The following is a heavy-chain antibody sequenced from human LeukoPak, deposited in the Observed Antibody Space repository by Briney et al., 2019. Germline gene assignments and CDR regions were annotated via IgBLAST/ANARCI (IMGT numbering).Heavy chain of an antibody. CDR2: IYTSGST. CDR1: GGSISSGSYY. Sequence: KASQTLSLTCTVSGGSISSGSYYWSWIRQPAGKGLEWIGRIYTSGSTNYNPSLKSRVTISVDTSKNQFSLKLSSVTAADTAVYYCARDVSGYDPRSLPEFDYWGQGTLVTASS. CDR3: ARDVSGYDPRSLPEFDY. D-gene: IGHD5-12*01. J-gene: IGHJ4*02. V-gene: IGHV4-61*02.